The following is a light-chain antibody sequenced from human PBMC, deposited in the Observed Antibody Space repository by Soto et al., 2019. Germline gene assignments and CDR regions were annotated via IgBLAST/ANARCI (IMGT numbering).Light chain of an antibody. J-gene: IGKJ1*01. CDR1: QTISSW. Sequence: DIQMTQSPSTLSGSVGDRVTITCRASQTISSWLAWYQQKPGKAPKLLIYKASTLKSGVPSRFSGSGSGTEFTLTLSSLQPDDFATYYCQHYSSSSEAFGQGAKVELK. CDR3: QHYSSSSEA. CDR2: KAS. V-gene: IGKV1-5*03.